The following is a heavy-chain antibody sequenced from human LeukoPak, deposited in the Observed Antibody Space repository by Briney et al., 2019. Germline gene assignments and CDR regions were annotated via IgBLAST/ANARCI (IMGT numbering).Heavy chain of an antibody. D-gene: IGHD3-3*01. J-gene: IGHJ4*02. Sequence: PGGSLRLSCAASGFTFSSYAMNWVRQAPGKGLEWVSGISGGGGSTYYADSVKGRFTISRDNSKNTLYLQMNSLRAEDTAVYYCAKEYDSTNVPPEWGFDNGGQGTLVTVSS. CDR3: AKEYDSTNVPPEWGFDN. CDR1: GFTFSSYA. V-gene: IGHV3-23*01. CDR2: ISGGGGST.